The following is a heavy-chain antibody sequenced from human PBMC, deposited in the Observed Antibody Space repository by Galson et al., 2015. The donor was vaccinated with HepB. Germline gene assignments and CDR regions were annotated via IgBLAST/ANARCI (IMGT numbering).Heavy chain of an antibody. V-gene: IGHV4-4*02. J-gene: IGHJ5*02. D-gene: IGHD2-8*01. Sequence: ETLSLTCAVSGGSISSSNRWSWVRQPPGKGLEWIGEIYHSGSTNYNPSLKSRVTISVDKSKNQFSLKLSSVTAADTAVYYCARGIVLMVYALDPWGQGTLVTVSS. CDR3: ARGIVLMVYALDP. CDR1: GGSISSSNR. CDR2: IYHSGST.